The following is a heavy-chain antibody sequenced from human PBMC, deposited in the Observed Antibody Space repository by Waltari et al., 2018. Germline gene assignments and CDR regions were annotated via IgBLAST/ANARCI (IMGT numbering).Heavy chain of an antibody. CDR3: AGTNGGYVHFDY. V-gene: IGHV4-61*02. J-gene: IGHJ4*02. D-gene: IGHD5-12*01. Sequence: QVQLQESGPGLVKPSQTLSLTCTVSGGSISSGSYYWSWIRQPAGKGLEWIGRIYTSGSTNYNPSLKSRVTISVDTSKNQFSLKLSSVTAADTAVYYCAGTNGGYVHFDYWGQGTLVTVSS. CDR2: IYTSGST. CDR1: GGSISSGSYY.